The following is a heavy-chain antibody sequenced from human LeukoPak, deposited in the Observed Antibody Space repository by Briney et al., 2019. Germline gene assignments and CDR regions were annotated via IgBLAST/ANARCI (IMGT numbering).Heavy chain of an antibody. V-gene: IGHV3-23*01. Sequence: GGSLRLSCAASGFTFSSYAMSWVRQVPGKGLEWVSAISGSGGSTYYADSVKGRFTISRVSSKNTLYLQMNSLRAEDTAVYYCAKDTDGGDRKYYFDCWGQGTLVTVSS. J-gene: IGHJ4*02. CDR2: ISGSGGST. CDR3: AKDTDGGDRKYYFDC. CDR1: GFTFSSYA. D-gene: IGHD2-21*02.